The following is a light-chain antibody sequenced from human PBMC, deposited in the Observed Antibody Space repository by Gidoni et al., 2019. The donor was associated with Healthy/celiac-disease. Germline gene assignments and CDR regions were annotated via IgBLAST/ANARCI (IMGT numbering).Light chain of an antibody. Sequence: DIQMTQSPSSLSASVGDRVIITCQASQDISNYLNWYQQKPGKAPKLLIYDASNLETGVPSRFSGSGSGTDFTFTISSLQPEDIATYYCQQYDKAPPAFGGGTKVEIK. CDR1: QDISNY. V-gene: IGKV1-33*01. CDR2: DAS. J-gene: IGKJ4*01. CDR3: QQYDKAPPA.